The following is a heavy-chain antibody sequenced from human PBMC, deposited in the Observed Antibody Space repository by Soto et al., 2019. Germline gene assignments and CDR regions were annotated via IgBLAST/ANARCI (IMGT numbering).Heavy chain of an antibody. Sequence: ESGGGLVKPGGSLRLSCPGSGFPFSAYNINWVRQAPGKGLEWVSSITVGSSHIYQPNSMKGRFTISRDDAKNSVYLQIDSLRDEDTALYYCSRSPEVGVRGAYWGQGTLVTVSS. D-gene: IGHD3-16*01. CDR1: GFPFSAYN. CDR2: ITVGSSHI. J-gene: IGHJ4*02. CDR3: SRSPEVGVRGAY. V-gene: IGHV3-21*01.